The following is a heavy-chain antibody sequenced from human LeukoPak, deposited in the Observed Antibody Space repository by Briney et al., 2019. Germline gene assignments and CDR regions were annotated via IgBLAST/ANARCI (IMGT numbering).Heavy chain of an antibody. J-gene: IGHJ4*02. CDR3: AGHPAEMNTL. V-gene: IGHV3-30*03. CDR2: ISYDGSNK. D-gene: IGHD5-24*01. Sequence: GGSLRLSCAASGFTFSSYGMHWVRQAPGKGLEWVAVISYDGSNKYYADSVKGRFTISRDNSKNSVYLQMSSLRAEDTAVYYCAGHPAEMNTLWGQGTLVTVSS. CDR1: GFTFSSYG.